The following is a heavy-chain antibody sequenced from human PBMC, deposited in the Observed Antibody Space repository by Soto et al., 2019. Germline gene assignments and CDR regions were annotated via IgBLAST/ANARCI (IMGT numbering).Heavy chain of an antibody. CDR3: ARASSYCSGGSCHFDY. J-gene: IGHJ4*02. CDR1: GVSFSGYY. CDR2: INHSGST. V-gene: IGHV4-34*01. D-gene: IGHD2-15*01. Sequence: SETLSLTCAVYGVSFSGYYWSWIRQPPGKGLEWIGEINHSGSTNYNPSLKRRVTISVDTSKNQFSLKLSSVTAADTAVYYCARASSYCSGGSCHFDYWGQGTLVTVSS.